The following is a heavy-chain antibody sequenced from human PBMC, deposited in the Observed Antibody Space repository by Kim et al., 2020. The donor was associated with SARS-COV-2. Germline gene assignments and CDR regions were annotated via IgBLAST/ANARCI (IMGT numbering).Heavy chain of an antibody. J-gene: IGHJ4*02. CDR2: INQDGTTT. Sequence: GGSLRLSCAASGFAFSNYWMSWVRQAPGMGLEWVANINQDGTTTYYVDSVKGRFTISRDNAKSSVYLQMHSVRAEDTAVYYCARVGYSSSSFDYWGQGTLVIVSS. CDR3: ARVGYSSSSFDY. V-gene: IGHV3-7*03. D-gene: IGHD6-6*01. CDR1: GFAFSNYW.